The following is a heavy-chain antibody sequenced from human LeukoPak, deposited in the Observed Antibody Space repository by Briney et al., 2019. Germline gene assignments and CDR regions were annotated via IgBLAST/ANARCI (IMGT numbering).Heavy chain of an antibody. CDR3: TRDRGAYNLYDY. D-gene: IGHD1-1*01. CDR2: IRSKAYGETA. Sequence: PGGSLRLSCAASGFPFNAYWMTWVRQAPGKGLEWVGFIRSKAYGETADYAASVKGRFTISRDDSKAIAYLQMNSLKTEDTAVYHCTRDRGAYNLYDYWGQGTLVTVSS. J-gene: IGHJ4*02. V-gene: IGHV3-49*04. CDR1: GFPFNAYW.